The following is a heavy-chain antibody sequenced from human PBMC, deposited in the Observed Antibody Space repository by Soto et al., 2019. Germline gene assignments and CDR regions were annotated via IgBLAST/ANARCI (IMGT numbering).Heavy chain of an antibody. V-gene: IGHV3-66*01. Sequence: PGGSLRLSCAASGFTVSSNYMSWVRQAPGKGLEWVSVIYSGGSTYYADSVKGRFTISRDNSKNTLYLQMNSLRAEDTAVYYCARALGATKNTQDYWGQGTLVTVSS. CDR2: IYSGGST. J-gene: IGHJ4*02. CDR3: ARALGATKNTQDY. D-gene: IGHD1-26*01. CDR1: GFTVSSNY.